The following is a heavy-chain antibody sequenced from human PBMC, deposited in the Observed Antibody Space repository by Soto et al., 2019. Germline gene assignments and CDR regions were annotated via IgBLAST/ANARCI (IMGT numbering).Heavy chain of an antibody. J-gene: IGHJ6*02. Sequence: QVQLVQSGAEVKKAGSSVKVSCKVSGGTFSSYFINWVRQAPGQGLEWVGGIIPVFGSASFAEKFQGRVTITADESTSTAYMELSSLRSDDKAVYYCARETPSAAAAYFFYGLDVWGQGTTVTVPS. CDR1: GGTFSSYF. CDR3: ARETPSAAAAYFFYGLDV. D-gene: IGHD6-13*01. V-gene: IGHV1-69*01. CDR2: IIPVFGSA.